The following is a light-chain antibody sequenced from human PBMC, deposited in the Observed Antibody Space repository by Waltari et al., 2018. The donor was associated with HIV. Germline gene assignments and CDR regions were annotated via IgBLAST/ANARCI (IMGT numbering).Light chain of an antibody. CDR3: AVWDDSLTGRV. V-gene: IGLV1-47*01. J-gene: IGLJ3*02. CDR2: TKS. CDR1: NFNLGRTL. Sequence: QSVLTQPPSASGTPGQRVTISCSGSNFNLGRTLVYWYQPFPGSAPKLLISTKSQRPSGVPDRFSGSKSGTSASLAISGLRSEDEAEYYCAVWDDSLTGRVFGGGTKLTVL.